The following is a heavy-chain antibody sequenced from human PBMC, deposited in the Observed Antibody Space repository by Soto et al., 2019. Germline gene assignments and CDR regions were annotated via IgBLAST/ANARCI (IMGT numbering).Heavy chain of an antibody. D-gene: IGHD2-15*01. V-gene: IGHV1-2*04. CDR2: INPNSGGT. CDR3: ARMRIEASYYSYGMDV. CDR1: GYTFTGYY. J-gene: IGHJ6*02. Sequence: ASVKVSCKASGYTFTGYYMHWVRQAPGQGLEWMGWINPNSGGTNYAQKFQGWVTMTRDTSISTAYMELSRLRSDDTAVYYCARMRIEASYYSYGMDVWGQGTTVTVSS.